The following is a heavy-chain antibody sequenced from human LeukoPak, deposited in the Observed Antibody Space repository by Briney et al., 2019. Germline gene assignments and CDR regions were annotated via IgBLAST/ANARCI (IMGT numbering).Heavy chain of an antibody. Sequence: PGMSLRLSCAASGFTFSRNGMHWVRQAPGKGLEWVAVIWYDGSNKYYADSVKGRFTISRDNSKNTLYLQMSSLRAEDTAVYYCARDSSGWYAAFHMTPDTSPFDYWGQGTLVTVSS. CDR1: GFTFSRNG. D-gene: IGHD6-19*01. V-gene: IGHV3-33*01. J-gene: IGHJ4*02. CDR2: IWYDGSNK. CDR3: ARDSSGWYAAFHMTPDTSPFDY.